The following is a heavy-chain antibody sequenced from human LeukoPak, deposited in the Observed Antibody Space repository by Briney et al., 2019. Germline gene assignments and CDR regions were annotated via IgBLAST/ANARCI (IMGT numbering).Heavy chain of an antibody. V-gene: IGHV3-48*02. Sequence: GGSLRLSCAASGFTFSSYSMNWVRQAPGKGLEWVSYISSSGSTIYYADSVKGRLTISRDNAKNSLYLQLSSLRDEDTAVYYCARGGNYPFDYWGQGTLVTVSS. CDR2: ISSSGSTI. J-gene: IGHJ4*02. CDR1: GFTFSSYS. D-gene: IGHD1-7*01. CDR3: ARGGNYPFDY.